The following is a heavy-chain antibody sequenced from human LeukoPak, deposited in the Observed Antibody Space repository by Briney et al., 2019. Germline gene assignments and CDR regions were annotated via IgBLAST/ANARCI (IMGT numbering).Heavy chain of an antibody. V-gene: IGHV3-23*01. CDR1: GFMFSNYV. D-gene: IGHD3-22*01. CDR2: IISSGTTR. J-gene: IGHJ4*02. Sequence: GGSLRLSCAASGFMFSNYVISWVRQAPGKGLEWLTAIISSGTTRCYAESVKGRFTISRDNSNNTVFLEMNSLRVEDTAVYYCAKSLTIWSSGSLDHWDQGTLVTVSS. CDR3: AKSLTIWSSGSLDH.